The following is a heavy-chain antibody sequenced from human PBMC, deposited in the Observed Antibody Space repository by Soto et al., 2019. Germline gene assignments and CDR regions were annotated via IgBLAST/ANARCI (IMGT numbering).Heavy chain of an antibody. CDR2: IIPIFGTA. CDR1: GGTFSSYA. J-gene: IGHJ5*02. D-gene: IGHD6-13*01. CDR3: ARDAAAGPNWFDP. Sequence: SVKVSCKASGGTFSSYAISWVRQAPGQGLEWMGGIIPIFGTANYAQKFQGRVTITADESTSTAYMELSSLRSEDTAVYYCARDAAAGPNWFDPWGQGXLVTVSS. V-gene: IGHV1-69*13.